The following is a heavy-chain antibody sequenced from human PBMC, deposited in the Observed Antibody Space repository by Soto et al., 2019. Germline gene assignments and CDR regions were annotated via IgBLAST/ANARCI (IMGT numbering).Heavy chain of an antibody. CDR2: IYNSGST. J-gene: IGHJ4*02. V-gene: IGHV4-30-2*03. CDR1: GGSISRAGYS. D-gene: IGHD3-16*01. Sequence: SETLSLTCAVSGGSISRAGYSWSWIRQPPGKGLEWIGCIYNSGSTYYNPSLKSRVTISVDTSKNQFSLKLSSVTAADTAVYYCARQSHHYGTFDYWGQGTLDTVSS. CDR3: ARQSHHYGTFDY.